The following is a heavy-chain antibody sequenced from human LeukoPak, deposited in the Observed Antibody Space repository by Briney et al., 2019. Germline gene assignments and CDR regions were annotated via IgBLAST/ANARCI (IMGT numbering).Heavy chain of an antibody. CDR2: IYYSGST. Sequence: PSQTLSLTCTVSGGSISSGGYYWSWIRQHPGKGLEWIGYIYYSGSTNYNPSLKSRVTISVDTSKNQFSLKLSSVTAADTAVYYCARVPKWELVRFDPWGQGTLVTVSS. CDR3: ARVPKWELVRFDP. J-gene: IGHJ5*02. V-gene: IGHV4-31*03. D-gene: IGHD1-26*01. CDR1: GGSISSGGYY.